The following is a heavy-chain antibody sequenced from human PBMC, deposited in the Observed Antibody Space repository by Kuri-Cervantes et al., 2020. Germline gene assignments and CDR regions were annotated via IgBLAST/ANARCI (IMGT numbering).Heavy chain of an antibody. Sequence: GGSLRLSCSASGFPFTSYSMNWVRQAPGEGLEWVSYISSSGSTIYYADSVKGRFTISRDNGKNSLYLQMNSLRAEDTAVYYCARGPVYDSSGYSTYWGQGTLVTVSS. CDR2: ISSSGSTI. CDR3: ARGPVYDSSGYSTY. V-gene: IGHV3-48*01. CDR1: GFPFTSYS. J-gene: IGHJ4*02. D-gene: IGHD3-22*01.